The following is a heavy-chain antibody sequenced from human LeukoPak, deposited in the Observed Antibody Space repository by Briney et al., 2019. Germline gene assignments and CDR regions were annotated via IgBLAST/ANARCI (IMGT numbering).Heavy chain of an antibody. CDR1: GFTFSSYG. V-gene: IGHV3-33*01. CDR3: ARDQAIAAAGTYYYGMDV. D-gene: IGHD6-13*01. CDR2: IWYDGSNK. J-gene: IGHJ6*02. Sequence: GGSLRLSRAASGFTFSSYGMHWVRQAPGKGLEWVAVIWYDGSNKYYADSVKGRFTISRDNSKNTLYLQMNSLRAEDTAVYYCARDQAIAAAGTYYYGMDVWGQGTTVTVSS.